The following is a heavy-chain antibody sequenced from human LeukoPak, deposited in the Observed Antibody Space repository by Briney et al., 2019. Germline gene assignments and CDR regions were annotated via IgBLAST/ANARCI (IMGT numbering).Heavy chain of an antibody. CDR3: ARDPPYCSGGSCYDY. D-gene: IGHD2-15*01. V-gene: IGHV1-18*01. J-gene: IGHJ4*02. CDR1: GYTFTSYG. CDR2: ISAYNGNT. Sequence: ASVKVSCKASGYTFTSYGISWVRQAPGQGLEWMGWISAYNGNTNYARKLQGRVTMTTDTSTSTAYMELRSLRSDDTAVYYCARDPPYCSGGSCYDYWGQGTLVTVSS.